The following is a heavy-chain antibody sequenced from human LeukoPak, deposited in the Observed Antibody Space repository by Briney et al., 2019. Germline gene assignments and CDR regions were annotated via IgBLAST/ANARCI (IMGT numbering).Heavy chain of an antibody. CDR1: GFSFSGYW. D-gene: IGHD2-15*01. CDR2: INEDGSEK. V-gene: IGHV3-7*01. Sequence: GGSLRLSCAASGFSFSGYWMTWVRQAPGKGLEWVANINEDGSEKYYADFVKGRFTISRDNAKNSLDLQMNSLRAEDTAVYYCARAYCSGGSCYSDFDYWGQGTLVTVSS. J-gene: IGHJ4*02. CDR3: ARAYCSGGSCYSDFDY.